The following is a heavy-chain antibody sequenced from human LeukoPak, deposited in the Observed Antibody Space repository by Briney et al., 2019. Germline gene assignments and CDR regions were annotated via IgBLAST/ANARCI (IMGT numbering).Heavy chain of an antibody. CDR1: GYTFTGYC. CDR3: ARYYSGWYYFDY. Sequence: ASVKVSCKASGYTFTGYCMHWVRQAPGQGLEWMGWINPNSGGTNYAQKFQGRVTMTRDTSITTAYMELSRLRSEDTAVYYCARYYSGWYYFDYWGQGTLVTVSS. V-gene: IGHV1-2*02. J-gene: IGHJ4*02. CDR2: INPNSGGT. D-gene: IGHD6-19*01.